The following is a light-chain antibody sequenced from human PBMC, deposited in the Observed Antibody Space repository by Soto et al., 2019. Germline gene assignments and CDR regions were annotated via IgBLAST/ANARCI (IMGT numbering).Light chain of an antibody. J-gene: IGKJ1*01. CDR2: KAT. Sequence: DIQMTQSPSTLSASVGDRVTITCRASQSISSWLAWYQQKPGQAAKVLIYKATSLESGVPARFSGSGSGTEFTLTIRSLEPDDFATYYCQQYNFYSPWTFGQGIKVEI. CDR3: QQYNFYSPWT. V-gene: IGKV1-5*03. CDR1: QSISSW.